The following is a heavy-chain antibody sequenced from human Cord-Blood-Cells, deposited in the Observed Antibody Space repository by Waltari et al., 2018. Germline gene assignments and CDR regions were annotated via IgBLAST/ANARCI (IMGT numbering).Heavy chain of an antibody. CDR3: AIYDSLTNY. CDR1: GGSISSSSHQ. J-gene: IGHJ4*02. V-gene: IGHV4-39*01. D-gene: IGHD3-3*01. CDR2: IYYSGST. Sequence: QLQLQESGPGLVKPSEPLSLTCTVSGGSISSSSHQLGWLRHPPGKGLEWIGSIYYSGSTYYNPTLKSQVTISVDTSKNQFSLKLSSVTAADTAVYYCAIYDSLTNYWGQGTLVTVSS.